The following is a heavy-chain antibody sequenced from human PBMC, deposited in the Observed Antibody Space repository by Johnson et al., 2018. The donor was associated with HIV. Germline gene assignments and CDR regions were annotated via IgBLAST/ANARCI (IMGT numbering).Heavy chain of an antibody. CDR3: ARDKGRGAFDI. Sequence: GNTIYYADSVKGRVTISMDNAKKSLYLQMNSLRAEDTAVYYCARDKGRGAFDIWGQGTMVTVSS. CDR2: GNTI. J-gene: IGHJ3*02. D-gene: IGHD3-10*01. V-gene: IGHV3-11*04.